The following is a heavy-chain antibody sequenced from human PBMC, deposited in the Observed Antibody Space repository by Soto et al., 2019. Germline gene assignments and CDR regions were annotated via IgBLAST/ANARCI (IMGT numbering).Heavy chain of an antibody. CDR3: ATEMGATQGPFDN. Sequence: GGSLRLSCVVSVFPFGANAMSWVRQAPGKGLEWVSGLSNTGRRTSYADSVKGRFNISRDNSENTVYLQMNSLRVEDTAVYYCATEMGATQGPFDNWGQGTLVTV. CDR2: LSNTGRRT. CDR1: VFPFGANA. V-gene: IGHV3-23*01. D-gene: IGHD1-26*01. J-gene: IGHJ4*02.